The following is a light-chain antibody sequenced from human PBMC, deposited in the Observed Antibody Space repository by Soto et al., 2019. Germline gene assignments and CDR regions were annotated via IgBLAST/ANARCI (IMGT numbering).Light chain of an antibody. V-gene: IGKV3-15*01. CDR3: QQYSIWRT. J-gene: IGKJ1*01. CDR1: QSVSSN. CDR2: GAS. Sequence: EIVMTQSPTTLSVSPGERVTLSCRASQSVSSNLAWYQQKPSQAPRLLIYGASTRATGAPARFSGSGSGTEFTLTISSLQSEDFAVYYCQQYSIWRTFGQGTKVDI.